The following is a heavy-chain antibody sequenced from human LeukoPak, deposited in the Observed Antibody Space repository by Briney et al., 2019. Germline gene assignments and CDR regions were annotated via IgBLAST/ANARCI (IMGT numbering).Heavy chain of an antibody. CDR3: AGGVGEKHRLHYFDY. Sequence: GGSLRLSCAASGFTFNNYAMAWVRQAPGKGLEWVSSIFATGDSTYYADSVKGRFTISRDNSKNTLCLQMNSLRAEDTAVYYCAGGVGEKHRLHYFDYWGQGTLVTVSS. CDR1: GFTFNNYA. V-gene: IGHV3-23*01. J-gene: IGHJ4*02. CDR2: IFATGDST. D-gene: IGHD3-16*01.